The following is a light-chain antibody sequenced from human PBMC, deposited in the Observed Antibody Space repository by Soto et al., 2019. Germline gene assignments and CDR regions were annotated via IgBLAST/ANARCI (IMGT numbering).Light chain of an antibody. Sequence: EIVLTHSPAPLSVSPGERVTLSCRASQSVDINLAWYQQKPGQAPRLLIYGASTRATDMPGRFSGRGAGAEFTLTISSLQSEDFAVYYCQQYRSWPRTFGQGTKVDIK. CDR2: GAS. J-gene: IGKJ1*01. CDR1: QSVDIN. CDR3: QQYRSWPRT. V-gene: IGKV3-15*01.